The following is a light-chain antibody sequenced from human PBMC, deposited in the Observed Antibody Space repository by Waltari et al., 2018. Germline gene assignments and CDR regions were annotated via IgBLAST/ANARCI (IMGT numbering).Light chain of an antibody. CDR2: KDT. CDR3: YSAADNNWV. Sequence: SSALRQPSSVSVSPGQTPRITCPGDVLSKKHGRRLQHKPGQAPVLVIYKDTARPSGIPGRFSGSNTGTTVTLTISGVLPEDEDDYYCYSAADNNWVFGGGTTLTVL. CDR1: VLSKKH. J-gene: IGLJ3*02. V-gene: IGLV3-27*01.